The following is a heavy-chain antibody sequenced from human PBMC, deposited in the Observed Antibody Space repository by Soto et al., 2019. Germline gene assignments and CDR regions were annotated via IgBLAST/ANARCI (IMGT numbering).Heavy chain of an antibody. V-gene: IGHV3-33*01. CDR3: ARDNVGYADYDY. J-gene: IGHJ4*02. CDR1: GFSITTYG. D-gene: IGHD4-17*01. CDR2: IWYDGSNK. Sequence: QVQLAESGGGVVQPGRSLRLSCAASGFSITTYGMHWVRQALGKGLEWVAYIWYDGSNKYYADSVKGRFTISRDTSKNTVYLEMTSLRVEDTAVYYCARDNVGYADYDYWGQGTLVTVSS.